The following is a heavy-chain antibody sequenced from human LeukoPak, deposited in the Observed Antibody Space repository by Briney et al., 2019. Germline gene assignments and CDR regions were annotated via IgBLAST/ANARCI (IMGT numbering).Heavy chain of an antibody. CDR1: AFTFSSYG. CDR2: IWYDGSNK. V-gene: IGHV3-33*06. Sequence: PGRSLSFSCAAYAFTFSSYGMLWVRPAPGKGLEWVAVIWYDGSNKYYAGSVKGRFTISRDNSKNTLYLQRNSLRAVDRAVYYCAKDQEGGNVSSGPSFDYWGQGTLVTVSS. J-gene: IGHJ4*02. D-gene: IGHD3-22*01. CDR3: AKDQEGGNVSSGPSFDY.